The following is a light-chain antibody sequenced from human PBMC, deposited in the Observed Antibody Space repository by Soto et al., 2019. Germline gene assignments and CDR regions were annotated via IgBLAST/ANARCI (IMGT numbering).Light chain of an antibody. CDR3: QQYNSYSQYT. V-gene: IGKV1-5*01. CDR1: QSISSW. J-gene: IGKJ2*01. CDR2: DAS. Sequence: DIQMTQSPSTLSASVGDRVTITCRASQSISSWLAWYQQKPGKDPKLLIYDASSLESGVPSRFSGSGSGTEFTLTISSLQPDDFATYYCQQYNSYSQYTFGQGTELEI.